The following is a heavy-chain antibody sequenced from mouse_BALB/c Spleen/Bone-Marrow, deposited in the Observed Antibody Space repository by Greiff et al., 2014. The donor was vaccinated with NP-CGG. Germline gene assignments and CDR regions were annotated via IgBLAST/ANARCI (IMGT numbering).Heavy chain of an antibody. CDR2: FAPGSGNT. J-gene: IGHJ1*01. CDR3: ARARSTVITTWYFDV. CDR1: GYTFTSYW. V-gene: IGHV1S41*01. D-gene: IGHD2-4*01. Sequence: DLVKPGASVKLSCKASGYTFTSYWINWIKQRPGQGLEWIGRFAPGSGNTYYNEMFKGKETLTVDTSSSTAYIQLSSLSSEGSAVYFCARARSTVITTWYFDVWGAGTTVTVSS.